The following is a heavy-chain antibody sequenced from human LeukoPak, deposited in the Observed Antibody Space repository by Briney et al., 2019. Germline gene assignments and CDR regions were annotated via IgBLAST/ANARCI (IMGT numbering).Heavy chain of an antibody. J-gene: IGHJ4*02. V-gene: IGHV4-4*02. D-gene: IGHD3-16*02. CDR1: GGSISSSNW. CDR3: ATLGYDYVWGSYRPFDY. CDR2: IYHSGST. Sequence: SGTLSLTCAVSGGSISSSNWWSWVHQPPGKGLEWIGEIYHSGSTNYNPSLKSRVTISVDKSKNQFSLKLSSVTAADTAVYYCATLGYDYVWGSYRPFDYWGQGTLVTVSS.